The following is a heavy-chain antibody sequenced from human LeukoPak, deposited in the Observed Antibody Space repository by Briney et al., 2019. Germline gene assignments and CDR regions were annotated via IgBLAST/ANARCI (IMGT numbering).Heavy chain of an antibody. D-gene: IGHD5-12*01. Sequence: GGFLRLSCAASGFXVSSNYMSWVRQAPGKGREWVSVIYSGGDTHYADSMKGRFTISRDNSKNTLYLQMNSLRAEDTAVYYCAKDPYRASSGLVDYWGQGTLVTVSS. CDR1: GFXVSSNY. V-gene: IGHV3-66*01. J-gene: IGHJ4*02. CDR2: IYSGGDT. CDR3: AKDPYRASSGLVDY.